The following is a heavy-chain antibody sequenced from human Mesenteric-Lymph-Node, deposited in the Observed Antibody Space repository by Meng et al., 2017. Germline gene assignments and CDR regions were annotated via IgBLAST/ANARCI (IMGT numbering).Heavy chain of an antibody. J-gene: IGHJ1*01. D-gene: IGHD1-1*01. CDR3: ARGRYDAEYFQH. CDR1: GFTFSSYA. Sequence: HVQRVEAGGVVVQPGRSLRLSCAASGFTFSSYAMHWVRQAPGKGLEWVAVISYDGSNKYYADSVKGRFTISRDNSKNTLYLQMNSLRAEDTAVYYCARGRYDAEYFQHWGQGTLVTVSS. V-gene: IGHV3-30*01. CDR2: ISYDGSNK.